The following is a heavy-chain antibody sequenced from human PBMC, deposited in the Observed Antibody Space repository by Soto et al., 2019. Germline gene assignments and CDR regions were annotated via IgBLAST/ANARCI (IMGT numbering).Heavy chain of an antibody. CDR3: AKDAVYNDGLWLMDS. CDR2: VTGSGGQI. D-gene: IGHD1-1*01. Sequence: GGSLRLSCAASGFTISTYAMTWVRQAPGKGLECVSGVTGSGGQIHYADSVKGRFTISKDNSKNTLYLQMSSLREEDTALYYCAKDAVYNDGLWLMDSWGQGTLVTVYS. V-gene: IGHV3-23*01. CDR1: GFTISTYA. J-gene: IGHJ5*02.